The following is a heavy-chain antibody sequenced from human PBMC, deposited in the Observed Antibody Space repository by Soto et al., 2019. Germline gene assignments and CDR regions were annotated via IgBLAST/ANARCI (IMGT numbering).Heavy chain of an antibody. Sequence: GGSLRLSCAASDFDFSSYGIHWVRQAPGKGLEWVAASSYDGRETFYADSAKGRFTVSKEMSKNTAFLQMNALRHEDTAVYFCARDSGWPILNFDNWGQGTPVTVS. D-gene: IGHD3-10*01. V-gene: IGHV3-30*03. CDR3: ARDSGWPILNFDN. CDR1: DFDFSSYG. CDR2: SSYDGRET. J-gene: IGHJ4*02.